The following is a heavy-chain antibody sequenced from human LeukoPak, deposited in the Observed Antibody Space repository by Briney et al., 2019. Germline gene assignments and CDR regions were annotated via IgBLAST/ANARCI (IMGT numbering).Heavy chain of an antibody. V-gene: IGHV3-30*03. J-gene: IGHJ3*02. CDR3: AGVDAAMPDAFDI. D-gene: IGHD5-18*01. Sequence: PGRSLRLSCAASGFTFGKYGMHWVRQAPGKGLEWVAVISYDGSNKYYADSVKGRFTISRDNSKNTLYLQMNSLRDEDTAVYYCAGVDAAMPDAFDIWGQGTTVTVSS. CDR2: ISYDGSNK. CDR1: GFTFGKYG.